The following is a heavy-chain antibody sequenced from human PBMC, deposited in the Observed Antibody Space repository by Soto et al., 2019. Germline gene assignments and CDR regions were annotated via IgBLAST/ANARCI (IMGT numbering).Heavy chain of an antibody. CDR2: IKSKVDGGTT. Sequence: EVQQMESGGGSVKPGGSLGLSCAVSDFTLSNARMNWIRQAPGKGLESVGRIKSKVDGGTTDYAAPVKGRFTISRDDSKNMLFLQMNSLKSEDAAVYYCSTGGYPSGLDYWGQGTLVTVSS. J-gene: IGHJ4*02. CDR1: DFTLSNAR. V-gene: IGHV3-15*07. D-gene: IGHD3-10*01. CDR3: STGGYPSGLDY.